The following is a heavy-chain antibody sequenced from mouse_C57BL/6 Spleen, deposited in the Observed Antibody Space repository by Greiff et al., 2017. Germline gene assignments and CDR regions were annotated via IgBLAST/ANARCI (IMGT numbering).Heavy chain of an antibody. V-gene: IGHV1-55*01. CDR2: IYPGSGST. CDR1: GYTFTSYW. CDR3: AREGLLRYGDY. D-gene: IGHD1-1*01. J-gene: IGHJ2*01. Sequence: QVQLKESGAELMKPGASVKMSCKASGYTFTSYWITWVKQRPGQGLEWIGDIYPGSGSTNYNEKFKSKATLTVDTSSSTAYMQLSSLTSEDSAVYYCAREGLLRYGDYWGQGTTLTVSS.